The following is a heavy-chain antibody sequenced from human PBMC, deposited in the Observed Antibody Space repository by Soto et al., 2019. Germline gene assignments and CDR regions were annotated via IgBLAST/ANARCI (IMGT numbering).Heavy chain of an antibody. J-gene: IGHJ4*02. Sequence: ASVKVSCKASGYTFTSYAMHWVRQAPGQRLEWMGWINAGNGNTKYSQKFQGRVTITRDTSASTAYMELSSLRSEDTAVYYCARDLVTDSSGYYFFDYWGQGTLVTVSS. CDR2: INAGNGNT. V-gene: IGHV1-3*01. CDR3: ARDLVTDSSGYYFFDY. CDR1: GYTFTSYA. D-gene: IGHD3-22*01.